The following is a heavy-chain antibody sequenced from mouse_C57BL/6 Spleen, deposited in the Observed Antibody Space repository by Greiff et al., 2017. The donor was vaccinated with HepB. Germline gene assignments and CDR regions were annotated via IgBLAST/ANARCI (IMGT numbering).Heavy chain of an antibody. CDR3: AREVTTGDYFDY. D-gene: IGHD2-2*01. Sequence: EVKLVESGGGLVKPGGSLKLSCAASGFTFSSYAMSWVRQTPEKRLEWVATISDGGSYTYYPDNVKGRFTISRDNAKNNLYLQMSHLKSEDTAMYYCAREVTTGDYFDYWGQGTTLTVSS. V-gene: IGHV5-4*01. J-gene: IGHJ2*01. CDR2: ISDGGSYT. CDR1: GFTFSSYA.